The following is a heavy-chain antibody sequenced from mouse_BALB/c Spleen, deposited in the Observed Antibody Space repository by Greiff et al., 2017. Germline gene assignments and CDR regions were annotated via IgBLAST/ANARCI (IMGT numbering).Heavy chain of an antibody. Sequence: EVQRVESGGGLVQPGGSRKLSCAASGFTFSSFGMHWVRQAPEKGLEWVAYISSGSSTIYYADTVKGRFTISRDNPKNTLFLQMTSLRSEDTAMYYCASHYYGSSYEYWYFDVWGAGTTVTVSS. CDR2: ISSGSSTI. V-gene: IGHV5-17*02. CDR3: ASHYYGSSYEYWYFDV. D-gene: IGHD1-1*01. CDR1: GFTFSSFG. J-gene: IGHJ1*01.